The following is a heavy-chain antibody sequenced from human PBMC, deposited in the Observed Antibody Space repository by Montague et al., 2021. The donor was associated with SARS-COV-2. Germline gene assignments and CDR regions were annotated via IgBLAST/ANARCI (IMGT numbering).Heavy chain of an antibody. J-gene: IGHJ3*02. V-gene: IGHV4-39*02. Sequence: SETLSLTCTVSGGSISSNNYYWDWIRQPPGKGLEWIGSTYDSGSTYYNPSLKSRVTISADTSKNHFSLKLNSVTAADTAVYYCARRGRKLLPVATTIGGIDIWGQGTMVTVSS. CDR1: GGSISSNNYY. CDR3: ARRGRKLLPVATTIGGIDI. CDR2: TYDSGST. D-gene: IGHD5-12*01.